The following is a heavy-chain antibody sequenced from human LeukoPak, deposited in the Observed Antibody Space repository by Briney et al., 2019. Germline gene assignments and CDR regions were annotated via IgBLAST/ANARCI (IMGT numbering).Heavy chain of an antibody. Sequence: PSGTRSLTCAVYGGSFSGYYWSWIRQPPAKGLEWIGEINHSGSTNYNPSLKSRVTISVDTSKNQFSLKLSSVTAADTAVYYCARVGLGYCSSTSCPKDAFDIWGQGTMVTVSS. V-gene: IGHV4-34*01. D-gene: IGHD2-2*01. CDR2: INHSGST. CDR1: GGSFSGYY. J-gene: IGHJ3*02. CDR3: ARVGLGYCSSTSCPKDAFDI.